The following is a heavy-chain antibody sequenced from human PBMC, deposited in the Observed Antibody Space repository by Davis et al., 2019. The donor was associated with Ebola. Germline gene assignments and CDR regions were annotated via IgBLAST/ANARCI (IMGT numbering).Heavy chain of an antibody. D-gene: IGHD1-26*01. V-gene: IGHV3-21*01. J-gene: IGHJ4*02. Sequence: PGGSLRLSCAASGFTFSSYSMNWVRQAPGKGLEWVSSISSSSSYIYYADSVKGRFTISRDNAKNSLYLQMNSLRAEDTAVYYCASGRGRATHPFNYWGQGTLVTVSS. CDR1: GFTFSSYS. CDR2: ISSSSSYI. CDR3: ASGRGRATHPFNY.